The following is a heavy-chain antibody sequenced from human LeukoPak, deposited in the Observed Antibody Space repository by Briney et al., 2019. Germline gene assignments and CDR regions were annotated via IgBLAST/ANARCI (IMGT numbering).Heavy chain of an antibody. CDR2: IRYDGSNK. J-gene: IGHJ4*02. CDR1: GFTFSSYG. V-gene: IGHV3-30*02. Sequence: GGSLRLSCAASGFTFSSYGMHWVRQAPGKGLEWVAFIRYDGSNKYYADSVKGRFTISRDNSKNSLYLQMNSLRAEDTAVYHCATYYDFWSGYSRSYYFDYWGQGTLVTVSS. CDR3: ATYYDFWSGYSRSYYFDY. D-gene: IGHD3-3*01.